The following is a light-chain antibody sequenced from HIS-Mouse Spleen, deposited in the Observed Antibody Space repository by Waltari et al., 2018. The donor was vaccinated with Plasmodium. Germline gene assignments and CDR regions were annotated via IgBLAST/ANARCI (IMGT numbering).Light chain of an antibody. V-gene: IGLV3-10*01. CDR1: ALPKKY. Sequence: SYELTQPPSVSVSPGQTARNTCSGDALPKKYASWYQQKSGQAPVLVIYEDSKRPPGIPERFSGSSSGTMATLTISGAQVEDEADYYCYSTDSSGNHRVFGGGTKLTVL. CDR2: EDS. J-gene: IGLJ3*02. CDR3: YSTDSSGNHRV.